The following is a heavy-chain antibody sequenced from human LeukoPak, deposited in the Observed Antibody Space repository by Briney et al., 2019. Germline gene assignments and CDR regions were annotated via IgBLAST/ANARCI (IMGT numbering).Heavy chain of an antibody. CDR1: GGSISSYY. V-gene: IGHV4-59*08. CDR2: IYYSGST. CDR3: ARGVSSYYSYYFDY. Sequence: SETLSLTCTVSGGSISSYYWSWIRQPPGKGLEWIGYIYYSGSTDYNPSLKSRVTISVDMSKNQFSLKLSSMTAADTAVYYCARGVSSYYSYYFDYWGQGTLVTVSS. D-gene: IGHD3-22*01. J-gene: IGHJ4*02.